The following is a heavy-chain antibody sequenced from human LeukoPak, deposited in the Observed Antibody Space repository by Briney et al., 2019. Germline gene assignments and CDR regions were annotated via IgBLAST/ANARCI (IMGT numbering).Heavy chain of an antibody. J-gene: IGHJ4*02. V-gene: IGHV4-34*01. Sequence: SETLSLTCAVYGGXFSGYYCSWIRQPPGEGLEWIGEINHSGSTNYNPSLKSRVTISVDTSKNQFSLKLSSVTAADTAVYYCARLAYSSSWFVDYWGQGTLVTVSS. CDR1: GGXFSGYY. CDR3: ARLAYSSSWFVDY. CDR2: INHSGST. D-gene: IGHD6-13*01.